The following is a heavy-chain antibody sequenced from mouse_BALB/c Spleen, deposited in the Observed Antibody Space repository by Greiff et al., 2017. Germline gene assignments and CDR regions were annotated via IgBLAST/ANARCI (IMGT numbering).Heavy chain of an antibody. Sequence: EVKLMESGPELVKPGASVKISCKTSGYTFTEYTMHWVKQSHGKSLEWIGGINPNNGGTSYNQKFKGKATLTVDKSSSTAYMELRSLTSEDSAVYYCARKKEEDYYGYGYYAMDYWGQGTSGTVSS. CDR3: ARKKEEDYYGYGYYAMDY. J-gene: IGHJ4*01. CDR2: INPNNGGT. V-gene: IGHV1-18*01. CDR1: GYTFTEYT. D-gene: IGHD1-2*01.